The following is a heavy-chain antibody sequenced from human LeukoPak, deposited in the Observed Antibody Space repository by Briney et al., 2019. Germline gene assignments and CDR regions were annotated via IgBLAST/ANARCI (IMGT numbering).Heavy chain of an antibody. D-gene: IGHD1-14*01. CDR1: GGSFSGYY. CDR3: ARSYRFDP. CDR2: INHSGSA. J-gene: IGHJ5*02. V-gene: IGHV4-34*01. Sequence: SETLSLTCAVYGGSFSGYYWSWIRQPPGKGLEWIGEINHSGSAHYNPSLKSRVTISVHTSKNQFPLKLSSVTAADTALYYCARSYRFDPWGQGTLVTVSS.